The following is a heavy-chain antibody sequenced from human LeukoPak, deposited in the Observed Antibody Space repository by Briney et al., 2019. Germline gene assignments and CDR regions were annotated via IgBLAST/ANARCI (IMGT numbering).Heavy chain of an antibody. V-gene: IGHV1-8*03. CDR1: GYTFTSYD. CDR2: MNPNSGNT. CDR3: ARGRCVGSTNCYYFDS. J-gene: IGHJ4*02. D-gene: IGHD2-2*01. Sequence: GASVKLSCKASGYTFTSYDINWVRQATGQGLEWMGWMNPNSGNTGYAQKFQGRVTITRDTSASTAYMELSSLRSEDTAVYYCARGRCVGSTNCYYFDSWGQGTLVTVSS.